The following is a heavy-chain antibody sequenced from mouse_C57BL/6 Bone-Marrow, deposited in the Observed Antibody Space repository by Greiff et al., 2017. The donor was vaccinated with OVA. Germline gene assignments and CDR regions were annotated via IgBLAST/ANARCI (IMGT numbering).Heavy chain of an antibody. V-gene: IGHV1-64*01. J-gene: IGHJ4*01. CDR3: AKGVYGYDWGYYYAMDY. CDR1: GYTFTSYW. Sequence: VQLQQPGAELVKPGASVKLSCKASGYTFTSYWMHWVKQRPGQGLEWIGMIHPNSGSTNYNEKFKSKATLTVDKSSSTAYMQLSSLTSEDSAVYYCAKGVYGYDWGYYYAMDYWGQGTSVTVSS. CDR2: IHPNSGST. D-gene: IGHD2-2*01.